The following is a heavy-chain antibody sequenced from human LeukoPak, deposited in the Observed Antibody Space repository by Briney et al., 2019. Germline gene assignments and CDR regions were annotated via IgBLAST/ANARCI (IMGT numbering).Heavy chain of an antibody. D-gene: IGHD6-13*01. Sequence: ASVKVSCKASGYSFVGYGVTWVRQAPGQGLEWMGWFNPENGNTNYAQKVQGRVTMTADTSASTSYMELRSLRSDDTAVYYCAREHSSNWDQFDYWGQGTLVTVSS. CDR2: FNPENGNT. J-gene: IGHJ4*02. CDR3: AREHSSNWDQFDY. V-gene: IGHV1-18*01. CDR1: GYSFVGYG.